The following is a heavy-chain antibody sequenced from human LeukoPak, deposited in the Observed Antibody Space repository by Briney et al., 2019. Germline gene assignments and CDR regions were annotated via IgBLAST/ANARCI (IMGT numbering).Heavy chain of an antibody. J-gene: IGHJ4*02. CDR3: AREGLSGSYFNYFDY. V-gene: IGHV3-11*01. D-gene: IGHD1-26*01. CDR1: GFTFSDYY. CDR2: ISSSGSTI. Sequence: PGGSLRLSCAASGFTFSDYYMSWIRQAPGKGLEWVSYISSSGSTIYYADSVKGRFTISRDNAKNSLYLQMNSLRAEDTAVYYCAREGLSGSYFNYFDYWGQGTLVTVSS.